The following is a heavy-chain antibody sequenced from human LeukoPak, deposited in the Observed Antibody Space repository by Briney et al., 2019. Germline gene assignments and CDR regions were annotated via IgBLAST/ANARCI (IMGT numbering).Heavy chain of an antibody. J-gene: IGHJ4*02. CDR1: GNYW. D-gene: IGHD2/OR15-2a*01. CDR2: INSDGSWT. Sequence: PGGSLRLSCAASGNYWMHWVRHAPGKGLVWVSHINSDGSWTSYADSVKGRFTISKDNAKKTGYLQMNNLRAEDTAVYYCVSFYETYWGRGTLVTVSS. V-gene: IGHV3-74*01. CDR3: VSFYETY.